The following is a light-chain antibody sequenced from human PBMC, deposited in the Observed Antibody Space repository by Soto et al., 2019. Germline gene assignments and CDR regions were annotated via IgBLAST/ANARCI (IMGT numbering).Light chain of an antibody. J-gene: IGKJ3*01. V-gene: IGKV1-39*01. Sequence: DIQMNQSPSSLSASVGDRVTITCRARQSISSYLNWYQQKPGKAPKLLIYAASSLQSGVPSRFSGSGSGKDFTLTISSLQPEDFATYYCQQSYSTPQPFGPGTKVDIK. CDR2: AAS. CDR1: QSISSY. CDR3: QQSYSTPQP.